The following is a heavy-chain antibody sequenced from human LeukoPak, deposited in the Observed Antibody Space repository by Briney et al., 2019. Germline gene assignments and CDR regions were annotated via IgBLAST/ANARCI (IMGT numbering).Heavy chain of an antibody. Sequence: GGSLRLSCAASGLTFSNHAMTWVRQAPGKGLEWVSTISGLGDEVYYVDSVKGRFTISRDNSMNTLYLQMNSLRGEDTALYYCAKGGRLQITDYWGQGTLVTVPS. CDR1: GLTFSNHA. J-gene: IGHJ4*02. CDR2: ISGLGDEV. V-gene: IGHV3-23*01. CDR3: AKGGRLQITDY. D-gene: IGHD2-15*01.